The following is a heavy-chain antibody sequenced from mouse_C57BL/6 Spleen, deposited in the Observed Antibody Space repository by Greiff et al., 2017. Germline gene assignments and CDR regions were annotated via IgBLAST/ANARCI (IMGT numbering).Heavy chain of an antibody. CDR2: ISSGGSYT. D-gene: IGHD1-1*01. Sequence: DVHLVESGGDLVKPGGSLKLSCAASGFTFSSYGMSWVRQTPDKRLEWVATISSGGSYTYYPDSVKGRFTISRDNAKNTLYLQMSSLKSEDTAMYYCARLSTVVSYWYFDVWGTGTTVTVSS. J-gene: IGHJ1*03. CDR3: ARLSTVVSYWYFDV. CDR1: GFTFSSYG. V-gene: IGHV5-6*01.